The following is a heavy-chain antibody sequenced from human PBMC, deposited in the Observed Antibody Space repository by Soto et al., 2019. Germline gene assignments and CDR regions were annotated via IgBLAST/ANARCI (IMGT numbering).Heavy chain of an antibody. Sequence: QVQLVESGGGVVQPGRSLRLSCAASGFTFSSYGMHWVRQAPGKGLEWVAVISYDGSNKYYADSVKGRFTISRDNSKNTLYLQMNSLRAEDTAVYYCAKENLRYCRSTSCLYFDYWGQGTLVTVSS. D-gene: IGHD2-2*01. J-gene: IGHJ4*02. CDR3: AKENLRYCRSTSCLYFDY. CDR1: GFTFSSYG. V-gene: IGHV3-30*18. CDR2: ISYDGSNK.